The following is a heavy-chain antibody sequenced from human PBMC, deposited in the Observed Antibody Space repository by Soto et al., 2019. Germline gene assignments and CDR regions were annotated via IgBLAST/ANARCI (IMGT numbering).Heavy chain of an antibody. Sequence: ASVKVSCKASGYTFTDYHIHWVRQAPGQGLEFMGWINANNGGAGSAQQFQGRVTVTRDTSITTVYMELSNLRSDDTAVYYCAREGGSETLQPSYNWFDTWGQGTLVTVS. V-gene: IGHV1-2*02. CDR2: INANNGGA. CDR3: AREGGSETLQPSYNWFDT. J-gene: IGHJ5*02. CDR1: GYTFTDYH. D-gene: IGHD6-25*01.